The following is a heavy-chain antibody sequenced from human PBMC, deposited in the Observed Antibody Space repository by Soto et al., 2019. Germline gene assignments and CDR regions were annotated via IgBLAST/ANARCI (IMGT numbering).Heavy chain of an antibody. CDR2: INHSGST. J-gene: IGHJ4*02. CDR1: GGSFSGYY. V-gene: IGHV4-34*01. D-gene: IGHD2-2*01. Sequence: SETLSLTCAVYGGSFSGYYWSWIRQPPGKGLEWIGEINHSGSTNYNPSLKSRVTISVDTSKNQFSLKLSSVTAADTAVYYCARGSLYCSSTSCSYYFDYWGQGTLVTVSS. CDR3: ARGSLYCSSTSCSYYFDY.